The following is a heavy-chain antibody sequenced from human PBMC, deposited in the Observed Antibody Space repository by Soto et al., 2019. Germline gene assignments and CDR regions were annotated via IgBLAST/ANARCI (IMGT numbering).Heavy chain of an antibody. V-gene: IGHV4-34*01. CDR2: INHSGST. CDR3: ARRKGGSYYYYYGMDV. Sequence: NPSETLSLTCAVYGGSFSGYYWSWIRQPPGKGLEWIGEINHSGSTNYNPSLKSRVTISVDTSKNQFSLKLSSVTAADTAVYYCARRKGGSYYYYYGMDVWGQGTTVTVS. J-gene: IGHJ6*02. D-gene: IGHD2-15*01. CDR1: GGSFSGYY.